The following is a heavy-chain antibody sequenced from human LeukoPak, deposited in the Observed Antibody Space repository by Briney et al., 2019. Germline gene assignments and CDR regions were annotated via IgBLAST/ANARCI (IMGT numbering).Heavy chain of an antibody. CDR2: ISSSSSYI. V-gene: IGHV3-21*01. CDR3: ARGYCSSTSCYLFDY. J-gene: IGHJ4*02. Sequence: GGSLRLSCAASGFTFSSYSMNWVRQAPGKGLEWVSSISSSSSYIYYADSVKGRFTISRDNAKNSLYLQMNSLRAEDTAVYYCARGYCSSTSCYLFDYWGQGTLVTVSS. D-gene: IGHD2-2*01. CDR1: GFTFSSYS.